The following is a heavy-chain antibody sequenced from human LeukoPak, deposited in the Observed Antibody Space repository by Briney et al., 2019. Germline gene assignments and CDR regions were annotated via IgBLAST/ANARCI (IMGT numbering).Heavy chain of an antibody. Sequence: MSSETLSLTCTVSGASVTDYYWSWIRQSPGKGLEWISYIHHSGNSDYNPSLRSRVTTSLDTSKNQFSLNLISVTAADTPVYYCTRGHWGLQCWSQGTLVSVCS. CDR1: GASVTDYY. J-gene: IGHJ4*02. V-gene: IGHV4-59*02. D-gene: IGHD7-27*01. CDR2: IHHSGNS. CDR3: TRGHWGLQC.